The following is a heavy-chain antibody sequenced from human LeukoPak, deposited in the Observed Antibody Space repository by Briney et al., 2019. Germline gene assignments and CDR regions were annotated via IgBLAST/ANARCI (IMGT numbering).Heavy chain of an antibody. Sequence: SVTVSCTASGGTFSIYAISWVRQAPGQGLEWMGGIIPILGTANYAQKFQGRVTITADESTSTAYMELSSLRSEDTAVYYCAGGRGYSYGPKEPWGQGTLVTVSS. J-gene: IGHJ5*02. V-gene: IGHV1-69*13. CDR3: AGGRGYSYGPKEP. D-gene: IGHD5-18*01. CDR1: GGTFSIYA. CDR2: IIPILGTA.